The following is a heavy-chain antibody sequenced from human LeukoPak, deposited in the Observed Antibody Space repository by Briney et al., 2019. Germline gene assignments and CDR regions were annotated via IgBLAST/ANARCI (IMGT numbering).Heavy chain of an antibody. CDR1: GYTFTGYQ. J-gene: IGHJ4*02. CDR2: INPNSGDT. Sequence: ASVKVSCKASGYTFTGYQMHWVRQAPGQGLEWMGQINPNSGDTNYAQKFQGRVTMTRDTSISTAYMELSRLRSDDTAVYYCARDYCSSTSCLFDYWGQGTLVTVSS. CDR3: ARDYCSSTSCLFDY. V-gene: IGHV1-2*06. D-gene: IGHD2-2*01.